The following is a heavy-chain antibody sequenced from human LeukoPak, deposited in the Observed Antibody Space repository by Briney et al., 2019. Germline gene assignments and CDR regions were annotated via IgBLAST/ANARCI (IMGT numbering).Heavy chain of an antibody. J-gene: IGHJ4*02. Sequence: GGSLRLSCAASGFTFSSYEMNWVRQAPGKGLEWVSYITSSGSTVDYADSVKGRFTISRDNAKNSLYLQMNSLRSEDTAVYYCARLGPRQVYDYWGQGTLVTVSS. CDR1: GFTFSSYE. CDR2: ITSSGSTV. D-gene: IGHD1-14*01. CDR3: ARLGPRQVYDY. V-gene: IGHV3-48*03.